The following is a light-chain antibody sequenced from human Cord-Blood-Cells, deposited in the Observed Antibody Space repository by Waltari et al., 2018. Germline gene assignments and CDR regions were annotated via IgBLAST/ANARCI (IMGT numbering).Light chain of an antibody. J-gene: IGLJ3*02. V-gene: IGLV2-11*01. Sequence: QSALTQPRSVSGSPGQSVTIPCTGTSSDVGGSNYVSLYQQHPGKAPKLMIYDVSKRPSGVPDRFSGSKSGNTASLTISGLQAEDEADYYCCSYAGSYTLVFGGGTKLTVL. CDR1: SSDVGGSNY. CDR3: CSYAGSYTLV. CDR2: DVS.